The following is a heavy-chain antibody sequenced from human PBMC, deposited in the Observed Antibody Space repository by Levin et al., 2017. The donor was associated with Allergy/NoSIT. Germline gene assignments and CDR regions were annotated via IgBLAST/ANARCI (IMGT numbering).Heavy chain of an antibody. Sequence: PGESLKISCKASGYPFSVYHITWLRQAPGQGLEWMGWISVQDGDTSYAHEIQDRITLTTDTSTSTAYMELRSLRSDDTAVYYCARQLDYYDSAAHHYVFDYWGQGTLVTVSS. CDR1: GYPFSVYH. D-gene: IGHD3-22*01. J-gene: IGHJ4*02. CDR3: ARQLDYYDSAAHHYVFDY. CDR2: ISVQDGDT. V-gene: IGHV1-18*01.